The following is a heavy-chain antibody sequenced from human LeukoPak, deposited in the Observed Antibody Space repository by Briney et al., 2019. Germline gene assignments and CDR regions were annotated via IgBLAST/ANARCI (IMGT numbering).Heavy chain of an antibody. J-gene: IGHJ4*02. Sequence: GGSLRLSCAASGFTFSSYAMSWVRQAPGKGLEWVSAISGSGGSTYYADSVKGRFTISRDNSKNTLYLQMNSLRAEDTAVYYCAKGRGYIVVVTGDYFDYWGQGTWSPSPQ. D-gene: IGHD2-21*02. CDR1: GFTFSSYA. CDR3: AKGRGYIVVVTGDYFDY. V-gene: IGHV3-23*01. CDR2: ISGSGGST.